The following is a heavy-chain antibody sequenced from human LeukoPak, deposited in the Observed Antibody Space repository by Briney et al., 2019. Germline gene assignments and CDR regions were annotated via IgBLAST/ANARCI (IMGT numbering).Heavy chain of an antibody. J-gene: IGHJ4*02. D-gene: IGHD4-23*01. CDR3: ARAENDYGGNWGES. Sequence: SSETLSLTCTVSAGSISSSSYYWGWFRQPPGKGLEWIGTIYYSGSTYYSPSLKSRVTIYVDVSKNHVSLKLSSVTAADTAVYYCARAENDYGGNWGESWGQGTLVTVSS. V-gene: IGHV4-39*02. CDR1: AGSISSSSYY. CDR2: IYYSGST.